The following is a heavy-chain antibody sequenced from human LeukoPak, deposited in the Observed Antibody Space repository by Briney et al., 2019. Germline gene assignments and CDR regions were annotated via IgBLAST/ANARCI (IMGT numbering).Heavy chain of an antibody. D-gene: IGHD2-15*01. CDR1: GGTFSSYA. CDR2: IIPILGIA. V-gene: IGHV1-69*04. CDR3: ARRGPLSGMDAFDI. Sequence: SVKVSCKASGGTFSSYAISWVRQAPGQGLEWMGRIIPILGIANYAQKFQGRVTITADKSTSTAYMGLSSLRSEDTAVYYCARRGPLSGMDAFDIWGQGTMVTVSS. J-gene: IGHJ3*02.